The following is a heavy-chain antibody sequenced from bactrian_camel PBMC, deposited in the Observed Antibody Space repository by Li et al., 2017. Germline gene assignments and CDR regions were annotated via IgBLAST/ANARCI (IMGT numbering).Heavy chain of an antibody. J-gene: IGHJ4*01. D-gene: IGHD1*01. CDR2: IESDGTT. CDR3: AASYARFRGIPRWEWYDY. Sequence: HVQLVESGGGSVHAGGSLRLSCAASGFARSSGSYIAWFRQTPGKEREGIAAIESDGTTTYADSVKGRFTISKDNTKVTLYLQMNSLKLEDTAVYYCAASYARFRGIPRWEWYDYRGQGTQVTVS. V-gene: IGHV3S53*01. CDR1: GFARSSGSY.